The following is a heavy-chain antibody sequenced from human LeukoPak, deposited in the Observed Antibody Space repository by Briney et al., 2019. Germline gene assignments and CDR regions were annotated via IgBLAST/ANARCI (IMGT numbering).Heavy chain of an antibody. V-gene: IGHV1-2*02. CDR3: ARDGADNSGYYFGSL. D-gene: IGHD3-22*01. Sequence: ASVKVSCKASGYTFTGYYVHWVRQAPGQGLEWMGWINPNSGDTDYAQKFQGRVTMTRDTSITTAYMELSRLRSDDTAVYYCARDGADNSGYYFGSLWGQGTMVTVSS. CDR1: GYTFTGYY. CDR2: INPNSGDT. J-gene: IGHJ3*01.